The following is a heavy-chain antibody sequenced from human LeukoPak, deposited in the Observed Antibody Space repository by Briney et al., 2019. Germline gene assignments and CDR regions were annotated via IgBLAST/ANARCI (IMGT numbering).Heavy chain of an antibody. CDR3: AIHIVVVPAAKKKNWFDP. Sequence: SETLSLTCAVYGGSFSGYYWSWIRQPPGKGLEWIGEINHSGSTNYNPPLKSRVTISVDTSKNQFSLKLNSVTAADTAVYYCAIHIVVVPAAKKKNWFDPWGQGTLVTVSS. CDR1: GGSFSGYY. J-gene: IGHJ5*02. CDR2: INHSGST. V-gene: IGHV4-34*01. D-gene: IGHD2-2*01.